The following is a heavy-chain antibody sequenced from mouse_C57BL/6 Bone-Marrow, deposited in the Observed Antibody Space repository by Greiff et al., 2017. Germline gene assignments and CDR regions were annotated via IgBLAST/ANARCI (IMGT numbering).Heavy chain of an antibody. D-gene: IGHD2-1*01. J-gene: IGHJ3*01. CDR3: ARSPLYYGNYNAY. CDR2: INPGSGGT. CDR1: GYAFTNYL. V-gene: IGHV1-54*01. Sequence: QVQLQQSGAELVRPGTSVKVSCKASGYAFTNYLIEWVKQRPGQGLEWIGVINPGSGGTNYNEKFKGKATLTADKSSSTAYMQLSSLTSEDSAVYFCARSPLYYGNYNAYWGQGTLVTVSA.